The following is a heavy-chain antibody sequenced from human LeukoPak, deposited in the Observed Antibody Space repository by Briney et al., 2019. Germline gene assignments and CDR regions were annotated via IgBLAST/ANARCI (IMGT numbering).Heavy chain of an antibody. V-gene: IGHV4-4*07. D-gene: IGHD1-7*01. CDR2: IYSTGST. CDR3: ARGGGTGTTGRIDY. CDR1: GGSISSYY. J-gene: IGHJ4*02. Sequence: SETLSLTCTVSGGSISSYYRSWIRQPAGKGLEWIGHIYSTGSTNYNPSLKSRVTMSVDTSKNQFSLKLNSVTAADTAVYYCARGGGTGTTGRIDYWGQGTLVTVSS.